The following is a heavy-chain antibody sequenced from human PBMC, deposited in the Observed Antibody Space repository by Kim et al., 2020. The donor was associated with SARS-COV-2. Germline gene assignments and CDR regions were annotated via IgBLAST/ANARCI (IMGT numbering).Heavy chain of an antibody. CDR1: GGSISSSNW. Sequence: SETLSLTCAVSGGSISSSNWWSWVRQPPGKGLEWIGEIYHSGSTNYNPSLKSRVTISVDKSKNQFSLKLSSVTAADTAVYYCARVLRYFDWFKMDVWGKGTTVTVSS. CDR3: ARVLRYFDWFKMDV. CDR2: IYHSGST. J-gene: IGHJ6*04. D-gene: IGHD3-9*01. V-gene: IGHV4-4*02.